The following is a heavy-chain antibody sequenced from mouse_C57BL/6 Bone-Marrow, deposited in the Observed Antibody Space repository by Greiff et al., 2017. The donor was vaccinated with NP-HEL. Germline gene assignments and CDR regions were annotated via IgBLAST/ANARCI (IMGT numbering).Heavy chain of an antibody. CDR1: GYTFTDYY. CDR2: IYPGSGNT. CDR3: ATYYYGSGGDAMDY. D-gene: IGHD1-1*01. J-gene: IGHJ4*01. Sequence: VMLVESGAELVRPGASVKLSCKASGYTFTDYYINWVKQRPGQGLEWIARIYPGSGNTYYNEKFKGKATLTAEKSSSTAYMQLSSLTSEDSAVYFCATYYYGSGGDAMDYWGQGTSVTVSS. V-gene: IGHV1-76*01.